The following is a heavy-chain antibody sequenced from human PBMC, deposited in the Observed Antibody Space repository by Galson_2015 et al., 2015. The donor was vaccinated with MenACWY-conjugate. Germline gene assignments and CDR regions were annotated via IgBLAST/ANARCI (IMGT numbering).Heavy chain of an antibody. Sequence: SLRLSCAASGFTFSDYYMSWIRQAPGKGLEWVSYISSSSSYTNYADSVKGRFTISRDNAKNSLYLQMNSLRAEDTAVYYCARDKHYYDSSGYPKGASDIWGQGTMVTVSS. V-gene: IGHV3-11*06. J-gene: IGHJ3*02. CDR2: ISSSSSYT. CDR3: ARDKHYYDSSGYPKGASDI. D-gene: IGHD3-22*01. CDR1: GFTFSDYY.